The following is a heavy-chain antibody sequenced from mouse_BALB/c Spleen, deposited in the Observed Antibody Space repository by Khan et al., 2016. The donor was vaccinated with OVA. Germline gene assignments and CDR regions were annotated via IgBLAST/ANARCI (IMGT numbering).Heavy chain of an antibody. Sequence: EVKLLESGPGLVKPSQSLSLTCTVTGYAITSDYAWNWIRQLPGNKLEWMGYISSTGSTSYNPSLKSRIPITRDTSKNQFFLQLKSVTTEDTATYYCARSRCYSYGYALDCWGRGTSVTVSS. CDR2: ISSTGST. J-gene: IGHJ4*01. CDR1: GYAITSDYA. D-gene: IGHD2-12*01. CDR3: ARSRCYSYGYALDC. V-gene: IGHV3-2*02.